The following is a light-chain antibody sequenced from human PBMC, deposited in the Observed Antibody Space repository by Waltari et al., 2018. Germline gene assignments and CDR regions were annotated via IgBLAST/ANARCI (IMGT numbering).Light chain of an antibody. CDR2: DAS. V-gene: IGLV7-46*01. CDR3: SLSYNGPWV. CDR1: TGAVTRGHY. Sequence: QAVVTQEPSLNVSPGGTVTPTCGSSTGAVTRGHYPYWFQLKPGQPPRSLLFDASKKYSWTPARFSGSLLGGKAALTLSGAQPEDEADYYCSLSYNGPWVFGGGTKLTVL. J-gene: IGLJ3*02.